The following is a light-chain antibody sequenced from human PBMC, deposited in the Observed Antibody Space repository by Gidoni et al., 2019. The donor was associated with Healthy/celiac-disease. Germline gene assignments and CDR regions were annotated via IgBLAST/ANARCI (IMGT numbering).Light chain of an antibody. CDR2: AAS. V-gene: IGKV1-27*01. J-gene: IGKJ1*01. Sequence: DIQLTQFPSSLSPSGGDRVTITCRASQGISNYLAWYQQKPGKVPKLLIYAASTLQSGVPSRFSGSGSGTDFTLTISSLQPEDVATYYCQKYNSAPWTFGQGTKVEIK. CDR3: QKYNSAPWT. CDR1: QGISNY.